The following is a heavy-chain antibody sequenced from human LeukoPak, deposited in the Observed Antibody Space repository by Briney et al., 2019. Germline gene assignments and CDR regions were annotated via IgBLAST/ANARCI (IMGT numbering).Heavy chain of an antibody. D-gene: IGHD4-17*01. CDR2: ISGSGGST. V-gene: IGHV3-23*01. J-gene: IGHJ4*02. Sequence: GGSLRLSCAASGFTVSSNYMSWVRQAPGKGLEWVSAISGSGGSTYYADSVKGRFTISRDNSKNTLYLQMNSLRAEDTAVYYCAKDRRSYLTTVTTLDYWGQGTLVTVSS. CDR3: AKDRRSYLTTVTTLDY. CDR1: GFTVSSNY.